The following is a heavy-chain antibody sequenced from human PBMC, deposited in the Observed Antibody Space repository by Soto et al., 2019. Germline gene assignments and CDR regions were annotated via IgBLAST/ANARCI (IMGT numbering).Heavy chain of an antibody. CDR1: GFTFSSYG. V-gene: IGHV3-33*01. D-gene: IGHD2-15*01. CDR3: ARGGDISEAFDI. J-gene: IGHJ3*02. Sequence: ESGGGVVQPGRSLRLSCAASGFTFSSYGMHWVRQAPGKGLEWVAVIWYDGSNKYYADSVKGRFTISRDNSKNTLYLQMNSLRAEDTAVYYCARGGDISEAFDIWGQGTMVTVSS. CDR2: IWYDGSNK.